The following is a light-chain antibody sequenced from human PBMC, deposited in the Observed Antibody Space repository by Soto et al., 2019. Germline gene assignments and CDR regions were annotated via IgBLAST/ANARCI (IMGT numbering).Light chain of an antibody. CDR2: EVS. V-gene: IGLV2-14*01. CDR1: SGDVGGYNY. Sequence: QSVLTQPASVSGYPGQSITISCTGTSGDVGGYNYVSWYQQHPGKAPKLMIYEVSNRPSGVSNRFSGSKSGNTASLTISGLQAEDEADYYCSSYTSSSSYVFGTGTKVTVL. CDR3: SSYTSSSSYV. J-gene: IGLJ1*01.